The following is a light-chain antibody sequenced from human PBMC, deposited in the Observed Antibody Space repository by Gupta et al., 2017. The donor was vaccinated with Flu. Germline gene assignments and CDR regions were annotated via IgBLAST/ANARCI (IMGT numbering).Light chain of an antibody. Sequence: NFILTQPPSVSESPWKTVTISCTRSSGSIAINYVQWYQQRPGSSPTTVIYEDNRRPSGVPDRFSGSIDSSSNSASLTISGLKTEDEADYYCQSYDSTHWVFGGGTKLTVL. J-gene: IGLJ3*02. V-gene: IGLV6-57*01. CDR1: SGSIAINY. CDR2: EDN. CDR3: QSYDSTHWV.